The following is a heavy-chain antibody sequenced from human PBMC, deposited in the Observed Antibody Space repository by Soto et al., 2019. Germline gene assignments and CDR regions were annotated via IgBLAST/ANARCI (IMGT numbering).Heavy chain of an antibody. V-gene: IGHV4-39*07. CDR2: IYYSGST. Sequence: SETLSLTCTVSGGSISSSSYYWGWIRQPPGKGLEWIGSIYYSGSTYYNPSLKSRVTISVHTSKNQFSLRLSSVTAADTAVYYCARDHGGSYSTSFDSWGRGRLVTFSS. CDR3: ARDHGGSYSTSFDS. J-gene: IGHJ4*02. D-gene: IGHD1-26*01. CDR1: GGSISSSSYY.